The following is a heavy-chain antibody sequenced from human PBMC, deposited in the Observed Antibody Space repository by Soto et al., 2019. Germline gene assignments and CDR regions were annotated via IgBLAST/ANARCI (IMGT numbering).Heavy chain of an antibody. J-gene: IGHJ3*02. V-gene: IGHV3-23*01. CDR2: ISDSGGLT. CDR3: ARRAFGSSRAFDI. D-gene: IGHD6-6*01. CDR1: GFAFSSYP. Sequence: GGSLRLSCAASGFAFSSYPMSWVRQAPEKGLEWVSGISDSGGLTYNADSVKGRFTISRDNSKNTLYLQMNSLRAEDTAVYYCARRAFGSSRAFDIWGQGTVVTVSS.